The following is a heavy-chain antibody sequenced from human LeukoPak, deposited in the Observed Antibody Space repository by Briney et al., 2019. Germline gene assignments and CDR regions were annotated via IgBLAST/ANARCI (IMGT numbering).Heavy chain of an antibody. CDR1: GFAFSSYE. Sequence: GGSLRLSCAASGFAFSSYEMNWVRQAPGKGLEWVSYISSSGSTIYYADSVKGRFTISRDNAKNSLYLQMNSLRAEDTAVYYCARAISSVVVMDYWGQGTLVTVSS. D-gene: IGHD3-22*01. J-gene: IGHJ4*02. CDR2: ISSSGSTI. CDR3: ARAISSVVVMDY. V-gene: IGHV3-48*03.